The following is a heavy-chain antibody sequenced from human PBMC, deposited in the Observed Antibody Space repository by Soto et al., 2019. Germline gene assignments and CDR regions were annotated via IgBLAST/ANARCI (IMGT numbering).Heavy chain of an antibody. J-gene: IGHJ4*02. CDR2: IDYNGVT. V-gene: IGHV4-39*01. CDR3: GRVMFGTSRHTDSDY. CDR1: GASISSRDYY. Sequence: WETLSLTCSVSGASISSRDYYWGWIRQTPGKGLEWIGIIDYNGVTYYNPSLKSRVTVSKDTSKNQFSLKVASVTAADTAIYYCGRVMFGTSRHTDSDYWGQGTQVTVSS. D-gene: IGHD3-10*02.